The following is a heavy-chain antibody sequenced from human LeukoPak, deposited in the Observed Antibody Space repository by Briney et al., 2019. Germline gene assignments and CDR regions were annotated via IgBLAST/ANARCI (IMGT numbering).Heavy chain of an antibody. V-gene: IGHV3-30*18. CDR1: GFSFSSYA. CDR3: AKDRYGSGNNWLDP. D-gene: IGHD3-10*01. J-gene: IGHJ5*02. CDR2: ILHDGSKM. Sequence: PGGSLRLSCRASGFSFSSYAMHWVRQAPGKGLEWLAFILHDGSKMCHANSISGRFTISRDNSNNTLFLEMSSLRTEDTAIYYCAKDRYGSGNNWLDPWGQGTLVTVSS.